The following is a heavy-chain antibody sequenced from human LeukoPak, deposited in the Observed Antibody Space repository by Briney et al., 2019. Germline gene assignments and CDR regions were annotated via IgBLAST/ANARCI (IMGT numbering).Heavy chain of an antibody. CDR1: GFTFSSYG. V-gene: IGHV3-30*02. J-gene: IGHJ5*02. Sequence: GGSLRLSCAASGFTFSSYGMHWVRQAPGKGLEWVAFIRCDGSNKYYADSVKGRFTISRDNSKNTLYLQMNSLRAEDTAVYYCAKDPNQLLYVRYNWFDPWGQGTLVTVSS. CDR2: IRCDGSNK. CDR3: AKDPNQLLYVRYNWFDP. D-gene: IGHD2-2*02.